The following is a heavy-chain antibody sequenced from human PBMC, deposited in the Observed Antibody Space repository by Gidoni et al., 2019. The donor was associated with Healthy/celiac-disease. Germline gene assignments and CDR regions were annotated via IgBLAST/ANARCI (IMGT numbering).Heavy chain of an antibody. D-gene: IGHD3-3*01. CDR1: GFTFSSYA. J-gene: IGHJ6*02. CDR2: IRGSGGST. CDR3: AKVGAIFGVVIIDYYGMDV. Sequence: EVQLLESGGGLVQPGRSLRLSCAASGFTFSSYAMSWVRQAPGKGLGWVSAIRGSGGSTYYADSGKGRFTISRDNSKNTLYLQRNSLRAEDTAVYYCAKVGAIFGVVIIDYYGMDVWGQGTTVTVSS. V-gene: IGHV3-23*01.